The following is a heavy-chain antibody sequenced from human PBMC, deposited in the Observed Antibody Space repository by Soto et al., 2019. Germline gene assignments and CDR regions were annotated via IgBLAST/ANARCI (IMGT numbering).Heavy chain of an antibody. D-gene: IGHD2-8*01. CDR1: GGTFSSYA. J-gene: IGHJ4*02. Sequence: QVQLVQSGAEVKKPGSSVKVSCKASGGTFSSYAISWVRQAPGQGLEWMGGIIPIFGTANYAQKFQGRVTITAHKSTSTAYMELSSLRSEDTAVYYCAREANCTNGVCYAPLDYWGQGTLVTVSS. V-gene: IGHV1-69*06. CDR2: IIPIFGTA. CDR3: AREANCTNGVCYAPLDY.